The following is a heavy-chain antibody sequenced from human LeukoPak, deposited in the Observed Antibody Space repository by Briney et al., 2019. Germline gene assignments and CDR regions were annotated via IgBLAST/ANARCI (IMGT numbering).Heavy chain of an antibody. CDR1: GYTFTGYY. Sequence: GASVKVSCKASGYTFTGYYMHWVRQAPGQGLEWMGWINPNSGGTNYAQKFQGRVTMTRDTSISTAYMELSRLRSDDTAVYYCARDLLVRYCSGGSCGSGRRGVVYWGQGTLVTVSS. V-gene: IGHV1-2*02. D-gene: IGHD2-15*01. CDR2: INPNSGGT. CDR3: ARDLLVRYCSGGSCGSGRRGVVY. J-gene: IGHJ4*02.